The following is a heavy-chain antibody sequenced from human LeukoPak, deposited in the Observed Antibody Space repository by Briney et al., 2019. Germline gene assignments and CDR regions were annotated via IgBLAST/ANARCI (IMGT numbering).Heavy chain of an antibody. CDR3: ARASVDIVVVVAATRLDY. CDR1: GGSFSGYY. D-gene: IGHD2-15*01. J-gene: IGHJ4*02. CDR2: INHSGST. V-gene: IGHV4-34*01. Sequence: KSSETLSLTCAVYGGSFSGYYWSWIRQPPGKGLEWIGEINHSGSTNYNPSLKSRVTISVDTSKNQFSLKLSSVTAADTAVYYCARASVDIVVVVAATRLDYWGQGTLVTVSS.